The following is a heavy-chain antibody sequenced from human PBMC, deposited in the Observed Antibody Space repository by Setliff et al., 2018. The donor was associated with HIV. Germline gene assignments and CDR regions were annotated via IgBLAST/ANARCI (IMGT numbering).Heavy chain of an antibody. V-gene: IGHV3-11*06. CDR1: GFTFSDYY. Sequence: LRLSCAASGFTFSDYYMSWIRQAPGKGLEWISYISSSRASYTGYADSVRGRFTISRDNAKNSLFLQMNSLRADDTAVYYCARRAYHFAAFDNWGQGTLVTVSS. J-gene: IGHJ4*02. CDR2: ISSSRASYT. CDR3: ARRAYHFAAFDN.